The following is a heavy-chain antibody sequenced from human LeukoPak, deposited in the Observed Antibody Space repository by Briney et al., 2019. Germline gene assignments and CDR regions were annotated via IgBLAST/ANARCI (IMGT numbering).Heavy chain of an antibody. CDR1: GYTFTSYG. CDR3: ARDFYSSSWYYFDY. Sequence: ASAKVSCKASGYTFTSYGISWVRQAPGQGLEWMGWISAYNGNTNYAQKLQGRVTMTTDTSTSTAYMELRSLRSDDTAVYYCARDFYSSSWYYFDYWGQGTLVTVSS. CDR2: ISAYNGNT. V-gene: IGHV1-18*01. J-gene: IGHJ4*02. D-gene: IGHD6-13*01.